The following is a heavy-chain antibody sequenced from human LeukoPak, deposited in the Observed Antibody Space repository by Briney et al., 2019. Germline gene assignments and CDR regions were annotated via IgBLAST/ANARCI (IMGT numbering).Heavy chain of an antibody. Sequence: GGSLRLSCAASGFTLSSYTMNWVRLSPGKGLEWVSSISGDTYYIQYADSVKGRFTVSRDNAKNSLYLQMNSLRADDTAVYCCARRSGSFDYWGQGTLVTVSS. J-gene: IGHJ4*02. CDR1: GFTLSSYT. V-gene: IGHV3-21*01. CDR3: ARRSGSFDY. D-gene: IGHD1-26*01. CDR2: ISGDTYYI.